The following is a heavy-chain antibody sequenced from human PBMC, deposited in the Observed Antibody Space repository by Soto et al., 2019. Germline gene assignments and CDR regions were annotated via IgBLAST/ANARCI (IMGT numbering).Heavy chain of an antibody. CDR2: INSDGTTT. D-gene: IGHD3-10*01. CDR3: TRGGATGAGIYHFEN. Sequence: EVQLVEYGGGLVQPGGSLRLSCAASGFTFTSNWMHWVRQAPGKGLVWVSRINSDGTTTTYADSVKGRFTISRDNAKNTLYLQVNSLGGEDTAVYYCTRGGATGAGIYHFENWGQGTLVTVSS. V-gene: IGHV3-74*01. J-gene: IGHJ4*02. CDR1: GFTFTSNW.